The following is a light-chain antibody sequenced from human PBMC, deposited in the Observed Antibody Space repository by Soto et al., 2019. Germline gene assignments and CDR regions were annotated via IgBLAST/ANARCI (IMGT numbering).Light chain of an antibody. CDR1: QSLRSS. J-gene: IGKJ1*01. CDR3: QQSTSWPHT. V-gene: IGKV3-15*01. Sequence: TPSVSPGERATLSCRASQSLRSSLAWYQQKPGQAPRLLIYGASTRATGIPARFSGSGSGTEFTLTISSLQSEDFAVYFCQQSTSWPHTFGQGTKV. CDR2: GAS.